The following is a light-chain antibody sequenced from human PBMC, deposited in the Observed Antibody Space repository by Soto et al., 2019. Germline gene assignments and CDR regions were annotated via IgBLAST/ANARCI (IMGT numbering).Light chain of an antibody. CDR3: SSYTSSTTEV. Sequence: QSALTQPASVSGSPGQSIAISCTGTSSDVGGYNYVSWYQQHPGKAPKLMIYDVSIRPSGVSNRFSGSKFGNTASLTISWLQAGDEADYYCSSYTSSTTEVFGTGTKVTVL. V-gene: IGLV2-14*03. CDR2: DVS. CDR1: SSDVGGYNY. J-gene: IGLJ1*01.